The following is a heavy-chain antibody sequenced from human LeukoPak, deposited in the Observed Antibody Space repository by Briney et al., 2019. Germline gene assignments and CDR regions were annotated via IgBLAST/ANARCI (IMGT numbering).Heavy chain of an antibody. CDR2: ISYDGSNK. Sequence: GGSLRLSCAASGFTFSSYAMHWVRQAPGKGLEWMAFISYDGSNKYYADSVKGRFTISRDNSKNTLYLQMNSLRAEDTAVYYCAREPYQTYYYDSSGFSSAAFDIWGQGTMVTVSS. D-gene: IGHD3-22*01. CDR1: GFTFSSYA. CDR3: AREPYQTYYYDSSGFSSAAFDI. J-gene: IGHJ3*02. V-gene: IGHV3-30-3*01.